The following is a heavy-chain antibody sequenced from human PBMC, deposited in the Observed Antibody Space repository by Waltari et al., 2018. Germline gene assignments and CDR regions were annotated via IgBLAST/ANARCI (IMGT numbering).Heavy chain of an antibody. Sequence: QVQLQESGPGLVKPSETLSLTCAASGYSISSGDYWGRNRQPPGKGVEWVGAIDHSGSTYVDPCLNGRVTIAVDTSKNHFSLGLTSVTAAVTALYYCAIDGVYDFWGGSINNWFDPWGQGTLVTVSS. J-gene: IGHJ5*02. CDR1: GYSISSGDY. CDR3: AIDGVYDFWGGSINNWFDP. CDR2: IDHSGST. D-gene: IGHD3-3*01. V-gene: IGHV4-38-2*01.